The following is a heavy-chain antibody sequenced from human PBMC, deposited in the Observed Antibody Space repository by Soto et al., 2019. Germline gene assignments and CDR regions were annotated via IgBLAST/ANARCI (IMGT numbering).Heavy chain of an antibody. D-gene: IGHD3-3*01. V-gene: IGHV4-59*01. J-gene: IGHJ6*02. Sequence: SETLSLTCTVSGGSISSYYWSWIRQPPGKGLEWIGYIYYSGSTNYNPSLKSRVTISVDTSKNQFSLKLSSVTAADTAVYYCARGLIDDFWAAEYYYGMDVWGQGTTVTVSS. CDR3: ARGLIDDFWAAEYYYGMDV. CDR2: IYYSGST. CDR1: GGSISSYY.